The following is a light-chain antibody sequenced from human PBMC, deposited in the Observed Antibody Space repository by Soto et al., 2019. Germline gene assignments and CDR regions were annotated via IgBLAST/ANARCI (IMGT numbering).Light chain of an antibody. Sequence: EIVLTQSPATLSLPPGDRATVSCRASQSVSSYLAWYQKKPGQDPRMLIYDASNRATGIPARFSGSGSGTDFNLTISRLETEDFAVYYCQQQSNSHITFGQGTKVDIK. V-gene: IGKV3-11*01. CDR1: QSVSSY. J-gene: IGKJ5*01. CDR3: QQQSNSHIT. CDR2: DAS.